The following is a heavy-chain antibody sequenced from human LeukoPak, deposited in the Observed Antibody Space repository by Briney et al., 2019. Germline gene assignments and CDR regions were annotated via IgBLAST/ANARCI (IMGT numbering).Heavy chain of an antibody. J-gene: IGHJ3*01. CDR3: ARGHSGSYQRTDAFDL. D-gene: IGHD1-26*01. CDR2: IRNKANSYTT. V-gene: IGHV3-72*01. CDR1: GFTFSDHY. Sequence: GGSLRLSCAASGFTFSDHYMDWVRQAPGKGLEWVGRIRNKANSYTTEYADSMKGRFSTSRDNAKNSLYLQMNSLRVEDTAVYYCARGHSGSYQRTDAFDLWAQGTMVTVSS.